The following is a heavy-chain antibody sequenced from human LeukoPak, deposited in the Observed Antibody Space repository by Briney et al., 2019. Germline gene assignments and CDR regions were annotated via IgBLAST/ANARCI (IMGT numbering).Heavy chain of an antibody. Sequence: PGGSLRLSCAASGFTFCNYAMHWVRQAPGKGLEYVSAINSNGGDTYYANSVKGRFTISRDNSKNTLYLQMGSLRAEDMAVYYCARSGYHDSTGYLDYWGQGALVTVSS. CDR2: INSNGGDT. CDR1: GFTFCNYA. V-gene: IGHV3-64*01. CDR3: ARSGYHDSTGYLDY. D-gene: IGHD3-22*01. J-gene: IGHJ4*02.